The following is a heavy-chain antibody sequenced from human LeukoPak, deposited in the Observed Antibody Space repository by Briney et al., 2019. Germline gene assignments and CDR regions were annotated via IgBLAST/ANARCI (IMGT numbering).Heavy chain of an antibody. CDR1: GYTFTSYD. CDR3: ASWGGDILPGFVGDI. D-gene: IGHD3-9*01. Sequence: GASVKVSCKASGYTFTSYDINWVRQATGQGLEWMGWMNPNSGNTGYAQKFQGRVTMTRNTSISTAYMELSSLRSEDTAVYYCASWGGDILPGFVGDIWGQGTMVTVSS. V-gene: IGHV1-8*01. CDR2: MNPNSGNT. J-gene: IGHJ3*02.